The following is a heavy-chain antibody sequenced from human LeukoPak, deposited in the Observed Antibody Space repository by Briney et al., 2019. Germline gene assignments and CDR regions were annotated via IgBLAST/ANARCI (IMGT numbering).Heavy chain of an antibody. V-gene: IGHV4-39*01. CDR1: GASIRNSLGYL. J-gene: IGHJ5*02. CDR2: MFYNGNG. CDR3: VRHTSSNDWFDP. Sequence: SETLSLTCTVSGASIRNSLGYLWGWVRQPPGKGLEGIATMFYNGNGFYNPALKTRATMSVDTSTNQLSLRLNSVTAADTAVYYCVRHTSSNDWFDPWGQGTQVTVSS.